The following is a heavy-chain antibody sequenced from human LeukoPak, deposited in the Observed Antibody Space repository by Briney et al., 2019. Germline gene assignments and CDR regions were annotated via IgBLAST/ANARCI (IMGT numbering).Heavy chain of an antibody. CDR1: GFTFSSYG. D-gene: IGHD6-19*01. CDR2: IWYDGSNK. J-gene: IGHJ4*02. V-gene: IGHV3-33*08. CDR3: ARAFGSGWFDY. Sequence: GGSLRLSCAAPGFTFSSYGMHWVRQAPGKGLEWVAVIWYDGSNKYYADSVKGRFTISRDNSKNTLYLQMNSLRAEDTAVYCCARAFGSGWFDYWGQGTLVTVSS.